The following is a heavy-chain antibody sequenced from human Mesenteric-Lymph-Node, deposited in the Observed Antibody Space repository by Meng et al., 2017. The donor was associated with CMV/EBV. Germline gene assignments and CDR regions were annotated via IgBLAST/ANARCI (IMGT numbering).Heavy chain of an antibody. V-gene: IGHV4-34*01. CDR1: SFRRYD. Sequence: SFRRYDVCWSRQCPGKWLQWIGETNHRRSTNDNPSLKSRVTRSVDTSKTQFSRKLSSLTAADTAVYYCARGFYSRSWHRGEGNFDYWGQGTLVTVSS. CDR2: TNHRRST. D-gene: IGHD6-13*01. CDR3: ARGFYSRSWHRGEGNFDY. J-gene: IGHJ4*02.